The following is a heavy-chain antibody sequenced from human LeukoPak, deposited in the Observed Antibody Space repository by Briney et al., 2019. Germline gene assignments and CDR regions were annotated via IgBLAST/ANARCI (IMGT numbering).Heavy chain of an antibody. V-gene: IGHV1-46*01. CDR3: ASVYKHGMDV. D-gene: IGHD5-24*01. CDR1: GYTVTSYY. Sequence: VASVKVSCKASGYTVTSYYMHWVRQAPGQGLEWMAILNPSGGSSNYAQKLQGRATLTRATSTGTVYMELSSLRSEDTAVYYCASVYKHGMDVWGQGTTVIVSS. J-gene: IGHJ6*02. CDR2: LNPSGGSS.